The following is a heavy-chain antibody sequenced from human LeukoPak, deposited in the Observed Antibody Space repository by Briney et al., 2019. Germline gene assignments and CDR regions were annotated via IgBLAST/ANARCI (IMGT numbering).Heavy chain of an antibody. Sequence: GGSLRLSCAASGSTFSSYSMNWVRQAPGKGLEWVSSISSSSSYIYYADSVKGRFTISRDNAKNTLYLQMHSLRAEDTAVYFCAKDSSTTWFGGDSKWGQGTLVTVSS. CDR2: ISSSSSYI. V-gene: IGHV3-21*01. CDR3: AKDSSTTWFGGDSK. J-gene: IGHJ4*02. CDR1: GSTFSSYS. D-gene: IGHD3-10*01.